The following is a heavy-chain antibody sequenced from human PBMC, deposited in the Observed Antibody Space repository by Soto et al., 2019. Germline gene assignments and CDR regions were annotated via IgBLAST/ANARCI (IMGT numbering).Heavy chain of an antibody. V-gene: IGHV3-30*18. CDR3: AKHQGGVTDFYYGMDV. Sequence: GGSLRLSCAASGFTFSSYGMHWVRQAPGKGLEWVAVIPYDGSNKYYADSVKGRFTISRDNSKNTLYLQMNSLRTEDTAVYYCAKHQGGVTDFYYGMDVWGQGTTVTVSS. CDR2: IPYDGSNK. D-gene: IGHD3-3*01. J-gene: IGHJ6*02. CDR1: GFTFSSYG.